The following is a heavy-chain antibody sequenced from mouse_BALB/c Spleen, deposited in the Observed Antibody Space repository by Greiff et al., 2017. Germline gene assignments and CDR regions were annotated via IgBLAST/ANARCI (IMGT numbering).Heavy chain of an antibody. J-gene: IGHJ1*01. CDR1: GFSLTSYG. CDR2: IWAGGST. D-gene: IGHD2-14*01. Sequence: QVQLKQSGPGLVAPSQSLSITCTVSGFSLTSYGVHWVRQPPGKGLEWLGVIWAGGSTNYNSALMSRLSISKDNSKSQVFLKMNSLQTDDTAMYYCARGNYGYSYWYFDVWGAGTTVTVSS. CDR3: ARGNYGYSYWYFDV. V-gene: IGHV2-9*02.